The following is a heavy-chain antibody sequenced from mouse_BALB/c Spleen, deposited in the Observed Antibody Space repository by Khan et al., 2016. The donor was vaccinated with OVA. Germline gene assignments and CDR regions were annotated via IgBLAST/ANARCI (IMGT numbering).Heavy chain of an antibody. CDR3: ASDYGPLYAMDY. D-gene: IGHD1-1*01. CDR1: GYSITSGYY. V-gene: IGHV3-6*02. CDR2: ISYDGTN. J-gene: IGHJ4*01. Sequence: EVQLQESGPGLVKSSQSLSLTCSVTGYSITSGYYWNWIRQFPGNKLEWMGYISYDGTNNYNPSLKNRISITRDTSKNQFFLKLNSVTNEDTATYYCASDYGPLYAMDYWGQGTSVTVAS.